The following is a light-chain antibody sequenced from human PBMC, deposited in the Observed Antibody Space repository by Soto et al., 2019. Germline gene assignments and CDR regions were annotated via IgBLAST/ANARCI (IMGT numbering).Light chain of an antibody. CDR1: SSDVGGYNF. V-gene: IGLV2-8*01. J-gene: IGLJ2*01. CDR3: NSYAGGNNLV. Sequence: QSALTQPASVSGSPGQSITISCTGTSSDVGGYNFVSWYQQLPGKAPKLIIYEVSKRPSGVPDRFSGSKSDNTASLTVSGLQAEDEADYYCNSYAGGNNLVFGGGTKVTVL. CDR2: EVS.